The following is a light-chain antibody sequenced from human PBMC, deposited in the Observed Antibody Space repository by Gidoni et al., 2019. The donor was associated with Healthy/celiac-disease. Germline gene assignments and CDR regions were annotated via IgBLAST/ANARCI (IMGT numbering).Light chain of an antibody. V-gene: IGLV2-14*03. CDR2: AVS. J-gene: IGLJ3*02. Sequence: QSALTQPASVSGSPGPSITISCTGTSIDVGGYNYVSWYHQHPGKAPKLMIYAVSIRPSAVSNRFSGSKSGNTASLTISGLQAEDEADYYCSSYTSSSTLVFGGGTKLTVL. CDR1: SIDVGGYNY. CDR3: SSYTSSSTLV.